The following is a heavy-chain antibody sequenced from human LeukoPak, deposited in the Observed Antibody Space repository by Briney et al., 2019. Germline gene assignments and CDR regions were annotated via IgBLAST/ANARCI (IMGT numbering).Heavy chain of an antibody. V-gene: IGHV1-69*04. CDR3: ARENSGYAPAYYYYGMDV. CDR1: GGTFSSYA. Sequence: SVTVSCKASGGTFSSYAISWVRQAPGQGLEWMGRIFPILGIANYAQKFQGRVTITADKSTSTAYMELSSLTSEDTAVYYCARENSGYAPAYYYYGMDVWGQGTTVTVSS. D-gene: IGHD5-12*01. J-gene: IGHJ6*02. CDR2: IFPILGIA.